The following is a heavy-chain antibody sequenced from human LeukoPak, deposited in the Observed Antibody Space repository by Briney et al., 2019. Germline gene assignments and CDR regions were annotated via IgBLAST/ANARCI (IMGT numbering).Heavy chain of an antibody. CDR3: ARTDYGDYLYYYYYKDV. CDR1: GYTFTSYG. Sequence: ASVKVSCKASGYTFTSYGISWVRQAPGQGLEWMGWISAYNGNTNCAQKLQGRVTMTTDTSTSTAYMELRSLRSDDTAVYYCARTDYGDYLYYYYYKDVWGKGTTVTISS. V-gene: IGHV1-18*01. CDR2: ISAYNGNT. J-gene: IGHJ6*03. D-gene: IGHD4-17*01.